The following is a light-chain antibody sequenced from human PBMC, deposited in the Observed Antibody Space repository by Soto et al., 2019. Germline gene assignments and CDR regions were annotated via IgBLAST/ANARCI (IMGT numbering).Light chain of an antibody. V-gene: IGKV1-5*01. J-gene: IGKJ3*01. Sequence: DIQMTQSPSTLSASVGDRVTITCRASQSITNWLAWYQQKPGKATKLLVYDASSLESGVPSRFSGSGSGTEFTLTISSLQPDDFATYYCQQYNSYSPLTFGPGTKVDIK. CDR3: QQYNSYSPLT. CDR2: DAS. CDR1: QSITNW.